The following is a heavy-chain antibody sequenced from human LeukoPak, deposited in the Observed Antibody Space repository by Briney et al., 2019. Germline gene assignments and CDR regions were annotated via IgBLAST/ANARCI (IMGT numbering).Heavy chain of an antibody. Sequence: GGSLRLSCAASGFAFDDYTMHWVRHAPGKGLEWVSLISWDGGSTYYADSVKGRFTISRDNSKNSLYLQMNSLRTEDTALYYCAKGSGYGGYYYYMDVWGKGTTVTISS. CDR1: GFAFDDYT. V-gene: IGHV3-43*01. D-gene: IGHD4-23*01. CDR2: ISWDGGST. CDR3: AKGSGYGGYYYYMDV. J-gene: IGHJ6*03.